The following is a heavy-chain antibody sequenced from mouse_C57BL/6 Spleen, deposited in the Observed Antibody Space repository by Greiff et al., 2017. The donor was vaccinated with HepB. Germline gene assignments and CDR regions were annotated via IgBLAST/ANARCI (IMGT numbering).Heavy chain of an antibody. Sequence: EVMLVESGGGLVKPGGSLKLSCAASGFTFGDYGMHWVRQAPEKGLEWVAYISSGSSTIYYADTVKGRFTISRDNAKNTLFLQMTSLRSEDTAMYYCATNYYGSSYGYWYFDVWGTGTTVTVSS. CDR3: ATNYYGSSYGYWYFDV. CDR1: GFTFGDYG. D-gene: IGHD1-1*01. V-gene: IGHV5-17*01. CDR2: ISSGSSTI. J-gene: IGHJ1*03.